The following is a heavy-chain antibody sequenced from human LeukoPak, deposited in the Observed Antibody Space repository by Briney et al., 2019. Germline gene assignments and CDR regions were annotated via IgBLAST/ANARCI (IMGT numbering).Heavy chain of an antibody. D-gene: IGHD6-13*01. CDR2: ISSSSSYI. V-gene: IGHV3-21*04. Sequence: GGSLRLSCAASGFTFSSYSMNWVRQAPGKGLEWVSSISSSSSYIYYADSVKGRFTISRDNAKNSLYLQMNSLRAEDTAVYYCAKDLRAAANWFDPWGQGTLVTVSS. CDR1: GFTFSSYS. J-gene: IGHJ5*02. CDR3: AKDLRAAANWFDP.